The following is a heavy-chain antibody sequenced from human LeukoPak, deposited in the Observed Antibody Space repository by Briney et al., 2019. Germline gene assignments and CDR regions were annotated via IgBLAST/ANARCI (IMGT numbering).Heavy chain of an antibody. CDR1: GGSLSGYY. J-gene: IGHJ4*02. CDR2: INHSGST. V-gene: IGHV4-34*01. Sequence: SETLSLTCAVYGGSLSGYYWSWIRQPPGKGLEWIGEINHSGSTNYNPSLKSRVTISVDTFKNQFSLKLSSVTAADTAVYYCATRGVVVDYWGQGTLVTVSS. D-gene: IGHD2-2*01. CDR3: ATRGVVVDY.